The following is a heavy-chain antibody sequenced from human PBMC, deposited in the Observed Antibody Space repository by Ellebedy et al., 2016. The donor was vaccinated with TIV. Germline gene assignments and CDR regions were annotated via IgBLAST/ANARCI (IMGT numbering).Heavy chain of an antibody. CDR3: ASANVAAPLAY. J-gene: IGHJ4*02. CDR1: GGSISSYY. V-gene: IGHV4-59*01. Sequence: SETLSLTCTVSGGSISSYYWSWIRQPPGKGLEWIGYIYYSGSTNYNPPLKSRVTISVDTSKNQFSLKLSSVTAADTAMYYCASANVAAPLAYWGQGTLVTVSS. CDR2: IYYSGST. D-gene: IGHD6-6*01.